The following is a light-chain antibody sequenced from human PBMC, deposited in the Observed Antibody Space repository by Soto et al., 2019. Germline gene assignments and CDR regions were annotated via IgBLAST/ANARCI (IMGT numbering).Light chain of an antibody. V-gene: IGLV2-11*01. CDR3: CSYAGTYTVWV. CDR2: DVT. CDR1: SSDVGNYNL. Sequence: QTVLAQPRSVSGSPGQSVAISCTWTSSDVGNYNLVSWYQHHPGKAPKLMIYDVTKRPSGVPDRFSASKSGNTASLTISGLQAEDEADYYCCSYAGTYTVWVFGGGTKVTVL. J-gene: IGLJ3*02.